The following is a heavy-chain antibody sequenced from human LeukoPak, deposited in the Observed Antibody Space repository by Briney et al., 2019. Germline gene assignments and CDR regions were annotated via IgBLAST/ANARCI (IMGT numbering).Heavy chain of an antibody. CDR3: ARGTSLLGAYFDL. Sequence: ASVKVSCKASGGTFSSYAISWVRQAPGQGLEWMGWINTNTGNPTYAQGFTGRFVFSLDTSVSTAYLQISSLKAEDTAVYYCARGTSLLGAYFDLWGRGTLVTVSS. V-gene: IGHV7-4-1*02. J-gene: IGHJ2*01. D-gene: IGHD3-16*01. CDR2: INTNTGNP. CDR1: GGTFSSYA.